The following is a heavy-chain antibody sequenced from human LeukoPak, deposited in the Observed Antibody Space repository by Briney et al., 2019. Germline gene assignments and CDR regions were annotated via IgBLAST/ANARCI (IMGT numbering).Heavy chain of an antibody. J-gene: IGHJ4*02. D-gene: IGHD6-19*01. Sequence: ASVKVSCKTSGYSFSDHGISWVRQAPGQGPEWMGWISGYKGNTYYAQRFQGRVTMTTGTSTSTAYMELRSLRSDDTALYYCARDPGYTSSYYFDSWGQGTLVTVSS. CDR3: ARDPGYTSSYYFDS. CDR1: GYSFSDHG. V-gene: IGHV1-18*01. CDR2: ISGYKGNT.